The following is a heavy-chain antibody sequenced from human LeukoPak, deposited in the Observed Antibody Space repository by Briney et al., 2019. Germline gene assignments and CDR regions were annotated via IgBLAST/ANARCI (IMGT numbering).Heavy chain of an antibody. J-gene: IGHJ4*02. Sequence: GGSLRLPCAASGFTSSSYAMSWVRQAPGKGLEWVSSITGSGAKTYYADSVKGRFTISRDDSKRILYLQMNSLRAEDTAVYYCAKGRGLFPSSNDYWGQGTLVTVSS. CDR1: GFTSSSYA. CDR3: AKGRGLFPSSNDY. V-gene: IGHV3-23*01. D-gene: IGHD3-10*01. CDR2: ITGSGAKT.